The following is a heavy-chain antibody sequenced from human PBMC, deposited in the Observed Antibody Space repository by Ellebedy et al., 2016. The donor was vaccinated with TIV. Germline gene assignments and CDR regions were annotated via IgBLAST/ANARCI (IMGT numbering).Heavy chain of an antibody. J-gene: IGHJ4*02. D-gene: IGHD5-18*01. Sequence: GESLKISCAASGFTFSDYYMSWIRQAPGKGLEWVSYISISGSTIYYTDFVKGRFTISRDNAKNSLYLQMNSLRAEDTAVYYCARRIPAEDYFDYWGQGTLVTVSS. CDR3: ARRIPAEDYFDY. V-gene: IGHV3-11*04. CDR1: GFTFSDYY. CDR2: ISISGSTI.